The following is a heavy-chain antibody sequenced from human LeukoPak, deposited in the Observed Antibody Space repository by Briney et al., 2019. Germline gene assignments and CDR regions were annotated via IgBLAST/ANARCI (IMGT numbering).Heavy chain of an antibody. J-gene: IGHJ4*02. CDR1: GYTFTSYG. V-gene: IGHV1-18*01. D-gene: IGHD3-3*01. CDR3: ARDGLILRFLEWLLPLDY. Sequence: GASVKVSCKASGYTFTSYGISWVRQAPGQGLEWMGWISAYNGNTNYAQKLQGRVTMTTDTSTSTAYMELRSLRSDDTAVYYCARDGLILRFLEWLLPLDYWGRGTLVTVSS. CDR2: ISAYNGNT.